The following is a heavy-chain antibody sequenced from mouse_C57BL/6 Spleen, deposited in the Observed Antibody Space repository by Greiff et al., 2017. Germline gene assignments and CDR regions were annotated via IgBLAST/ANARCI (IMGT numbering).Heavy chain of an antibody. D-gene: IGHD2-5*01. CDR3: ARTYYSNYYAMDY. CDR2: IWSGGST. J-gene: IGHJ4*01. V-gene: IGHV2-2*01. CDR1: GFSLTSYG. Sequence: VQVVESGPGLVQPSQSLSITCTVSGFSLTSYGVHWVRQSPGKGLEWLGVIWSGGSTDYNAAFISRLSISKYNSKSQVFFKMNSLQADDTAIYYCARTYYSNYYAMDYWGQGTSVTVSS.